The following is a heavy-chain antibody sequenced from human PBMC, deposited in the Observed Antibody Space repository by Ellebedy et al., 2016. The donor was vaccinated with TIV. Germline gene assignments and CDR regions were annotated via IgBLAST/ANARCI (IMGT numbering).Heavy chain of an antibody. V-gene: IGHV3-23*01. Sequence: PGGSLRLSCAASGFTFSNSAMTWVRQAPGKGLEWVSSISNSGGNTYYADSVKGRFTISRDNSKNTLYVQMNSLRAEDTATYFCVRDVEGSDCSTGGCLRHWGQGIVVTVSS. CDR2: ISNSGGNT. CDR3: VRDVEGSDCSTGGCLRH. CDR1: GFTFSNSA. J-gene: IGHJ4*02. D-gene: IGHD2-15*01.